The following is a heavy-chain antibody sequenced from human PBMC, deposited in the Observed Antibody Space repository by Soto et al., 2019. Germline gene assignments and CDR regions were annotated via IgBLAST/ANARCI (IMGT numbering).Heavy chain of an antibody. D-gene: IGHD7-27*01. J-gene: IGHJ4*02. Sequence: LSLTCAVLGDSISSSVWWTWVRQPPGKGREWIGEVFHTGDTYFNPSLRSRVAMSVDKSKKEFFLKVTSVTAADSAICYCAMKAWVRFAYWGQGALVNVSS. V-gene: IGHV4-4*02. CDR2: VFHTGDT. CDR1: GDSISSSVW. CDR3: AMKAWVRFAY.